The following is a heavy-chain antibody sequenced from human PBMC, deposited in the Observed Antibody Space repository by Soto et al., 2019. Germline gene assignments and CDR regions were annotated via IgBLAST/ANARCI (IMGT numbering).Heavy chain of an antibody. CDR2: IYSGGST. CDR1: EFTVSSNY. D-gene: IGHD7-27*01. J-gene: IGHJ4*02. V-gene: IGHV3-53*01. Sequence: EVQLVESGGGLIQPGGSLRLSCAASEFTVSSNYMSWVRQAPGKGLEWVSVIYSGGSTYYADSVKGRFTISRDNSKNTLYLQMNSLRAEDTAVYYCARALRILGLFHSDYWGQGTLVTVSS. CDR3: ARALRILGLFHSDY.